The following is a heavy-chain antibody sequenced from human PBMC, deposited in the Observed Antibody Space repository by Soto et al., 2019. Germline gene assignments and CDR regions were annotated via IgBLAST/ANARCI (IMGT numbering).Heavy chain of an antibody. CDR2: ISTTGSDK. J-gene: IGHJ4*02. CDR3: ALRKTGSYFDY. D-gene: IGHD1-26*01. V-gene: IGHV3-21*04. CDR1: GFTFSSHS. Sequence: PGGSLRLSCADSGFTFSSHSMNWVRQAPGKGLEWVSSISTTGSDKSYADSVKGRFTISRDNAKNSLYLQMNTLRAEDTALYYCALRKTGSYFDYWGQGSLVTVSS.